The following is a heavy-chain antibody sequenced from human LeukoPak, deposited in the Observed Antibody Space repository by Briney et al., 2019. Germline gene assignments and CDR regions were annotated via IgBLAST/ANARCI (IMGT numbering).Heavy chain of an antibody. Sequence: PGRSLRLSCAASGFPFSSFAMHWVRQAPGKGLDWVAVILYDGSNTYYADSVKGRFTISRDNSKNTLYLQMNSLGAEDTALYYCARDGNSGYAHYLYYGMDVWGQGTTVTVSS. CDR1: GFPFSSFA. CDR2: ILYDGSNT. D-gene: IGHD5-12*01. J-gene: IGHJ6*02. V-gene: IGHV3-30-3*01. CDR3: ARDGNSGYAHYLYYGMDV.